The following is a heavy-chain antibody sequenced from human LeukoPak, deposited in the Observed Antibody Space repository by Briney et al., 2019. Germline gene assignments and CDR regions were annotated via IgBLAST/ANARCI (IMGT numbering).Heavy chain of an antibody. Sequence: SGGSLRLSCAASGFTFSSYAMHWVRQAPGKGLEYVSAISSNGGSTYYANSVKGRFTISRDNSKNTLYLQMGSLRAEDMAVYYCARDTYYYDSSGYYQEYYFDYWGQGTLATVSS. CDR3: ARDTYYYDSSGYYQEYYFDY. CDR1: GFTFSSYA. J-gene: IGHJ4*02. V-gene: IGHV3-64*01. D-gene: IGHD3-22*01. CDR2: ISSNGGST.